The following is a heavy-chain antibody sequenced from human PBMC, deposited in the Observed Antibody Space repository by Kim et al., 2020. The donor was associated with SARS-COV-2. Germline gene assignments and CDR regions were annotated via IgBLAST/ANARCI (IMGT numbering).Heavy chain of an antibody. D-gene: IGHD1-26*01. V-gene: IGHV4-59*01. Sequence: YHPSLTSRVPISVVTSKNQFSLKLSSVTAADTAVYYCASSGSYYDAFDIWGQGTMVTVSS. CDR3: ASSGSYYDAFDI. J-gene: IGHJ3*02.